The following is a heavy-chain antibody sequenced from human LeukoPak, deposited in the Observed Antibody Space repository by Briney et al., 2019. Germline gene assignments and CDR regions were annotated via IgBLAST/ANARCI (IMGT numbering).Heavy chain of an antibody. D-gene: IGHD3-3*01. V-gene: IGHV3-21*01. J-gene: IGHJ6*02. CDR1: GFTFSSYS. Sequence: GGSLRLSCEASGFTFSSYSMNWVRQALGKGLEWVSSISSSSSYIYYADSVKGRFTISRDNAKNSLYLQMNSLRAEDTAVYYCARGRDDFWSGYPLIAYYYGMDVWGQGTTVTVSS. CDR3: ARGRDDFWSGYPLIAYYYGMDV. CDR2: ISSSSSYI.